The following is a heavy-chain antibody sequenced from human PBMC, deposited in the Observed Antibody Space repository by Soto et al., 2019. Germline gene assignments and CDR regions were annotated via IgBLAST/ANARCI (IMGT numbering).Heavy chain of an antibody. J-gene: IGHJ6*03. CDR2: IDPSDSYV. D-gene: IGHD2-8*02. CDR1: GYSFSTYW. Sequence: DVQLVQSGTEMKKPGESLRISCTGAGYSFSTYWISWVRQMPGKGLEWMGRIDPSDSYVDYSPSFEGRVILSVDKSSSTVFLQWSSLQASDTAIYYCAGFCTGGSCSLKYMGVWGQGTTVVVSS. V-gene: IGHV5-10-1*03. CDR3: AGFCTGGSCSLKYMGV.